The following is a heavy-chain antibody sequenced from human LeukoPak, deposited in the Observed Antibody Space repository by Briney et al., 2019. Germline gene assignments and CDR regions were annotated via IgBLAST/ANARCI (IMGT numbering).Heavy chain of an antibody. CDR1: GFTFTDYW. Sequence: PGGSLRLSCAASGFTFTDYWMHWVRQAPGKGLVWVSRISADGRMTDYEDSVKGRFTVSRDNAKNTLYLQMNRVRAEDTAVYYCARRGFTYGPATLGALDIWGQGTMVPVSS. D-gene: IGHD5-18*01. CDR3: ARRGFTYGPATLGALDI. V-gene: IGHV3-74*01. CDR2: ISADGRMT. J-gene: IGHJ3*02.